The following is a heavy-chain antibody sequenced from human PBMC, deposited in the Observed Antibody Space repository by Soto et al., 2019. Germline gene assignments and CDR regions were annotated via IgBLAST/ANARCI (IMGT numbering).Heavy chain of an antibody. D-gene: IGHD3-16*01. V-gene: IGHV3-73*02. Sequence: EVRLVESGGGLVQPGESLKLSCEASGLTFSGTSMHWVRQAPGKGLEWVGRVRSAAKDYATGYAESVKGRFTVSRDDSKNMAYLQMRNLKTDDTAIYYCTTLGEWGTYSGYWGRGTLVTVSS. J-gene: IGHJ4*02. CDR2: VRSAAKDYAT. CDR3: TTLGEWGTYSGY. CDR1: GLTFSGTS.